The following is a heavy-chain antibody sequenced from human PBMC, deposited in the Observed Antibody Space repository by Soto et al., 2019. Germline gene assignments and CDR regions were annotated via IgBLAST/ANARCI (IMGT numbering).Heavy chain of an antibody. CDR3: ARDKSSSGYDISGYFDL. CDR1: GFTVSSNY. CDR2: IYSGGST. J-gene: IGHJ2*01. D-gene: IGHD3-9*01. V-gene: IGHV3-53*01. Sequence: EVQLVESGGGLIQPGGSLRLSCAASGFTVSSNYMSWVRQAPGKGLEWVSVIYSGGSTYYADSVKGRFTISRDNSKNTLYRQMNSLRAEDTAVYYCARDKSSSGYDISGYFDLWGRGTLVTVSS.